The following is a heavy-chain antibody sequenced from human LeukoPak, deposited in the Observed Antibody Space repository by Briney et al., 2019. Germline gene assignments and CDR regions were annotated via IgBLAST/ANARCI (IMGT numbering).Heavy chain of an antibody. CDR2: INWIGGRT. V-gene: IGHV3-20*04. CDR1: GFMFDDYG. CDR3: ARDLTRTDN. D-gene: IGHD1/OR15-1a*01. J-gene: IGHJ4*02. Sequence: PGGSLRLSCAASGFMFDDYGMSWVRQAPGKGLEWVGGINWIGGRTCYGCFLKGRFTISRDNAKNTLYLQMNSLRAEDTALYYCARDLTRTDNWGQGTLVTVSS.